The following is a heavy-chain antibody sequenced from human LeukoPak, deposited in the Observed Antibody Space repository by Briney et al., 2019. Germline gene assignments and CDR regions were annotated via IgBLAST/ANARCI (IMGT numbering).Heavy chain of an antibody. CDR3: ARHSRYSRPYYYYYMDV. J-gene: IGHJ6*03. CDR1: GYSFSDYW. CDR2: IYPSDSAT. V-gene: IGHV5-51*01. D-gene: IGHD6-13*01. Sequence: GESLKVSCKASGYSFSDYWIGWVRQMPEEGLEWMGVIYPSDSATRYSPSFQGQVTISADKSISTAYLQWSSLKTSDTAMYYCARHSRYSRPYYYYYMDVWGKGTTVTVSS.